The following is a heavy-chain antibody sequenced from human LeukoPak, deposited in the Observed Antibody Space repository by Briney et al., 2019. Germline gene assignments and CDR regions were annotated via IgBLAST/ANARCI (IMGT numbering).Heavy chain of an antibody. J-gene: IGHJ4*02. V-gene: IGHV4-61*02. Sequence: SQTLSLTCTVSGGSISSGSYYWSWIRQPAGKGLEWIGRIYTSGSTNYNPSLKSRVTISVDTSKNQFSLKLSSVTAADTAAYYCARTGYSSDNDYWGQGTLVTVSS. CDR1: GGSISSGSYY. CDR3: ARTGYSSDNDY. CDR2: IYTSGST. D-gene: IGHD6-19*01.